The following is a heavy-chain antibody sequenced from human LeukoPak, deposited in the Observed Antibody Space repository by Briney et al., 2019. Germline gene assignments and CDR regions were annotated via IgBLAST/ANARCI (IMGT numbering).Heavy chain of an antibody. J-gene: IGHJ3*02. V-gene: IGHV3-53*01. CDR1: GFTVSSNY. D-gene: IGHD6-19*01. Sequence: GGSLRLSCAASGFTVSSNYMSWVRQAPGKGLEWVSVIYSGGSTYYADSVKGRSTISRDNSKNTLYLQMNSLRAEDTAVYYCARGVIAVAGGGDAFDIWGQGTMVTVSS. CDR2: IYSGGST. CDR3: ARGVIAVAGGGDAFDI.